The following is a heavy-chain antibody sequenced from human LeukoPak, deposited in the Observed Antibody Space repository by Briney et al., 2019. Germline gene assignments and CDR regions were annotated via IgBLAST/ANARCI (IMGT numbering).Heavy chain of an antibody. CDR2: IIPIFGTA. J-gene: IGHJ5*02. CDR1: GGTFSSYA. D-gene: IGHD1-26*01. CDR3: ASLNPSGSSNSGSDMPNWFDP. Sequence: ASVKVSCKASGGTFSSYAISWVRQAPGQGLEWMGGIIPIFGTANYAQKFQGRVTITADESTSTAYMELSSLRSEDTAVYYCASLNPSGSSNSGSDMPNWFDPWGQGTLVTVSS. V-gene: IGHV1-69*13.